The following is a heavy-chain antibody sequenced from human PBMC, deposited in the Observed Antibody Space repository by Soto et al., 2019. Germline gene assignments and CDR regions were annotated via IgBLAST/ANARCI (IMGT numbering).Heavy chain of an antibody. CDR3: AKEKERWYNYYYYGMDV. Sequence: GGSLRLSCAASGFTFSSYAMSWVRQAPGKGLEWVSAISGSGGSTYYADSVKGRFTISRDNSKNTLYLQMNSLRAEDTAVYYCAKEKERWYNYYYYGMDVWGQGTTVTVS. CDR1: GFTFSSYA. V-gene: IGHV3-23*01. D-gene: IGHD2-15*01. CDR2: ISGSGGST. J-gene: IGHJ6*02.